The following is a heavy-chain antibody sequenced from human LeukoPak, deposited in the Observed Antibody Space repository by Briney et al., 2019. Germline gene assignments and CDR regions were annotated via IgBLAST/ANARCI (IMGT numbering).Heavy chain of an antibody. D-gene: IGHD3-10*01. V-gene: IGHV3-74*01. CDR3: ARDGMTYGRHFDY. J-gene: IGHJ4*02. CDR1: GFTFTNYW. CDR2: INSDGSGT. Sequence: GGSLRLSCAASGFTFTNYWMHWLRPVSGRGRVWVSRINSDGSGTRYADFVKGRFTISRDNAKSTVYLQMNSLRTDDTAVYYCARDGMTYGRHFDYWGQGILVTVSS.